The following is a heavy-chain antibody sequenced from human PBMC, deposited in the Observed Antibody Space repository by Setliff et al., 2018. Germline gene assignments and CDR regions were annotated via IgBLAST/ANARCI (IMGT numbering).Heavy chain of an antibody. Sequence: SLRLSCVASGFTFRNYGMHWVRQAPGKGLEWVALIWNDGSSKFYGDSVKGRITISRDNSKNTLYLQMDSLRADDTAVYYCAKAPGQWLGMLNWFDPWGQGTLVTVSS. J-gene: IGHJ5*02. V-gene: IGHV3-33*06. D-gene: IGHD6-19*01. CDR3: AKAPGQWLGMLNWFDP. CDR2: IWNDGSSK. CDR1: GFTFRNYG.